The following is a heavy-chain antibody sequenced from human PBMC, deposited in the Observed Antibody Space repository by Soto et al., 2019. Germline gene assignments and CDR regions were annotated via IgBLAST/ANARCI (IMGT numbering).Heavy chain of an antibody. Sequence: QLVESGGGLVKPGGSLALSCAGSGFAFTNVWLHWVRQAPGKGLVWVGRIKSKPDGETTDYAAPVKGRVTISRDDSTHTLYLQINSLQTEDAGLYSCNTYYDFGGGHTPVWGQGTLVTVSS. CDR2: IKSKPDGETT. J-gene: IGHJ4*02. CDR3: NTYYDFGGGHTPV. V-gene: IGHV3-15*07. CDR1: GFAFTNVW. D-gene: IGHD3-3*01.